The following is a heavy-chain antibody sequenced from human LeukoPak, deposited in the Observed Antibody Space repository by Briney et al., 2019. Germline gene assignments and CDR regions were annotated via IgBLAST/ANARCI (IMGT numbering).Heavy chain of an antibody. V-gene: IGHV1-69*05. Sequence: ASVEVSCKASGGTFSSYAISWVRQAPGQGLEWMGGIIPIFGTANYAQKFQGRVTITTDESTSTAYMELSSLRSEDTAVYYCATSASGSSSDYWGQGTLVTVSS. CDR2: IIPIFGTA. CDR1: GGTFSSYA. D-gene: IGHD6-6*01. CDR3: ATSASGSSSDY. J-gene: IGHJ4*02.